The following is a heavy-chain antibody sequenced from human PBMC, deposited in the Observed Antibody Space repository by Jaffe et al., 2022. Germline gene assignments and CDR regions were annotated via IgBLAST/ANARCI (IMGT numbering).Heavy chain of an antibody. D-gene: IGHD2-8*02. CDR3: ARWWGATPWVPDSYWYFDL. CDR2: IYYSGST. CDR1: GGSISSYY. Sequence: QVQLQESGPGLVKPSETLSLTCTVSGGSISSYYWSWIRQPPGKGLEWIGYIYYSGSTNYNPSLKSRVTISVDTSKNQFSLKLSSVTAADTAVYYCARWWGATPWVPDSYWYFDLWGRGTLVTVSS. J-gene: IGHJ2*01. V-gene: IGHV4-59*01.